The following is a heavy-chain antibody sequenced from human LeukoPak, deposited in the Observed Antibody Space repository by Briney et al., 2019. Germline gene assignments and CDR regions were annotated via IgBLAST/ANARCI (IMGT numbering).Heavy chain of an antibody. V-gene: IGHV3-23*01. Sequence: PGGFLRLSCAASGFTFGSYAMHWVRQAPGKGLEWVSAISGSGGSTYYADSVKGRFTISRDNSKNTLYLQMNSLRAEDTAVYYCAKYYGSGSYKPYDYWGQGTLVTVSS. J-gene: IGHJ4*02. D-gene: IGHD3-10*01. CDR2: ISGSGGST. CDR3: AKYYGSGSYKPYDY. CDR1: GFTFGSYA.